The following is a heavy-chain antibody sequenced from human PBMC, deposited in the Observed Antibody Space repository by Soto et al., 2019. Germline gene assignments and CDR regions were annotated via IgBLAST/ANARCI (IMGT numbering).Heavy chain of an antibody. J-gene: IGHJ6*02. CDR3: ARERYSSSWYRPGGYYYGMDV. D-gene: IGHD6-13*01. CDR1: GGSISSYY. V-gene: IGHV4-59*01. CDR2: IYYSRST. Sequence: SETLSLTCTVSGGSISSYYWSWIRQPPGKGLEWIGYIYYSRSTNYNPSLKSRVTISVDTSKNQFSLKLSSVTAADTAVYYCARERYSSSWYRPGGYYYGMDVWGQGTTVTVSS.